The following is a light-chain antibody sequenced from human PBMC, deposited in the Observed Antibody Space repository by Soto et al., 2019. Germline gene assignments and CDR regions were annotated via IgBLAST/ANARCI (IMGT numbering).Light chain of an antibody. Sequence: QSALTQPRSVSGSPGQSVTISCTGTSSDVGGYNLVSWYQQHPGKAPKLMIYDVSKRPSWVPDRFSGSKSGNTASLTISGLQAEDEADYYCYSYAGSYTVYVFGTGTKLTVL. V-gene: IGLV2-11*01. CDR2: DVS. CDR3: YSYAGSYTVYV. J-gene: IGLJ1*01. CDR1: SSDVGGYNL.